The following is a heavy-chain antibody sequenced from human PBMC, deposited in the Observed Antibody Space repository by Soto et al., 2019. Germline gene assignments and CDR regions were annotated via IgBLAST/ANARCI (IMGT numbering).Heavy chain of an antibody. CDR1: GFTFSNYA. V-gene: IGHV3-23*01. D-gene: IGHD3-10*01. Sequence: EVQLLQSGGGWVQPGGSLRLSCAASGFTFSNYAMAWVRQAPGKGLEWVSSISGSGVIKYYADSVQGRFTISRDNSNNTLSVQMNSLRVEDTAIYYCAKDLTSMVRVVLPSPWGQGILGTVSS. J-gene: IGHJ5*02. CDR2: ISGSGVIK. CDR3: AKDLTSMVRVVLPSP.